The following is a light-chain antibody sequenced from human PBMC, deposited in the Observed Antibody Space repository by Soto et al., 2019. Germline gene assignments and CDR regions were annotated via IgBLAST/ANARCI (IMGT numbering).Light chain of an antibody. CDR1: QSISSY. J-gene: IGKJ4*01. Sequence: DIQMTQSPSSLSASVGDRVTITCRASQSISSYLNWYEQKPGKAPNLLIYAASTLQSWVPSRFRGSGSGTEFTLTIDSLQPEDFATYFCQQSYRLPLTVGGGTKLDI. CDR2: AAS. V-gene: IGKV1-39*01. CDR3: QQSYRLPLT.